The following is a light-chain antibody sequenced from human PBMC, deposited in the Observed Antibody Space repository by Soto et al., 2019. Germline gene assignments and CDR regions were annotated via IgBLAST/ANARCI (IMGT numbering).Light chain of an antibody. J-gene: IGKJ1*01. CDR2: DAY. CDR3: QHCHILPWT. CDR1: QDITNH. Sequence: DIQMTQSPSSLSASVGDRVTITCQASQDITNHLHWYQQKPGKAPKLLIYDAYNLETGVPSRFRGSGFWTDFTFIINNLQPEDFATYFCQHCHILPWTFGQGTKVEIK. V-gene: IGKV1-33*01.